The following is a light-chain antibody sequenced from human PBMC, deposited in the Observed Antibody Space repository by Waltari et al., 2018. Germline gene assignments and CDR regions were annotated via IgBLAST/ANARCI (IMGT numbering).Light chain of an antibody. CDR3: QVWDANTDPGV. V-gene: IGLV3-21*04. Sequence: SSVLTQPPSVSVAPGKTASMTYRGHNLAIKKRHWYQQKPGQAPILVISYDSDRPSGIPERFSGSNSGNTATLTISRVEAGDEADYYCQVWDANTDPGVFGTGTEVTVL. CDR1: NLAIKK. CDR2: YDS. J-gene: IGLJ1*01.